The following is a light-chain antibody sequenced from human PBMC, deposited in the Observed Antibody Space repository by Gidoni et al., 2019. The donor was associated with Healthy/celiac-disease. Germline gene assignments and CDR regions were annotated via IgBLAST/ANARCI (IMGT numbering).Light chain of an antibody. CDR1: SSDVGSYNL. V-gene: IGLV2-23*02. CDR2: AVS. J-gene: IGLJ1*01. CDR3: CSYAGSSLYV. Sequence: QSALTQPASVSGSRGQSITISCTGTSSDVGSYNLVSWYQQNPGKAPKVMMYAVSKRLSGISNRFSGSKSGNTASLTISGLQAEDEADYYCCSYAGSSLYVFGTGTKVTVL.